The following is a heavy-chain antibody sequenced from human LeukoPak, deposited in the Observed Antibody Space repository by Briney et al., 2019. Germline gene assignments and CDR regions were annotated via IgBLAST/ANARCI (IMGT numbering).Heavy chain of an antibody. CDR3: ARDASLSLTAVTGGSYFGY. V-gene: IGHV3-30*04. J-gene: IGHJ4*02. CDR1: GFTFSTYA. CDR2: ISYDGNNK. D-gene: IGHD6-19*01. Sequence: GGSLRLSCAASGFTFSTYAMHWVRQAPGKGLEWVAVISYDGNNKYYADSVKGRFTISRDNSKNTLYLQMNSLRDDDTAVYYCARDASLSLTAVTGGSYFGYWGQGTLVTVSS.